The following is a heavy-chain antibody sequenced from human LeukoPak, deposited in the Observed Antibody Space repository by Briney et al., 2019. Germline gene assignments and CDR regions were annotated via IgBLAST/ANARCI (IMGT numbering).Heavy chain of an antibody. CDR2: INHSGST. CDR3: ARSPVWFGERDY. J-gene: IGHJ4*02. V-gene: IGHV4-34*01. Sequence: PSETLSLTCAVYGGSFSGYYWSWIRQPPGKGLEWIGEINHSGSTNYNPSLKSRVTISVDTSKNQFSLKLSSVTAADTAVYYCARSPVWFGERDYWGQGTLVTVSS. D-gene: IGHD3-10*01. CDR1: GGSFSGYY.